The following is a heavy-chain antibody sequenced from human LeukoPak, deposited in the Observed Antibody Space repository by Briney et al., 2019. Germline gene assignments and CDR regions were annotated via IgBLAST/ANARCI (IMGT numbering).Heavy chain of an antibody. CDR1: GFTFDDYA. CDR3: AKGAYGSGSYYLFDY. Sequence: GRSLRLSCAASGFTFDDYAMHWVRQAPGKGLEWVSGISWNSGSIGYADSVKGRFTISRDNAKNSLYLQMNSLRAEDMALYCCAKGAYGSGSYYLFDYWGQGTLVTVSS. J-gene: IGHJ4*02. CDR2: ISWNSGSI. D-gene: IGHD3-10*01. V-gene: IGHV3-9*03.